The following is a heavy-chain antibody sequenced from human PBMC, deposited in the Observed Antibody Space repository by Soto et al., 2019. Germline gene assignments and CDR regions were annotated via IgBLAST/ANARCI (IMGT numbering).Heavy chain of an antibody. D-gene: IGHD6-13*01. CDR2: IYYSGST. J-gene: IGHJ6*02. CDR1: GASISSYY. Sequence: SETLSPTCRVSGASISSYYWSWIRQPPGKGLEWIGYIYYSGSTNYNPSRKSRVTIAVDTSKNQFSLKLSSVTAADTDVYYCARSIAAAFIDVWGQGTTVTVSS. V-gene: IGHV4-59*01. CDR3: ARSIAAAFIDV.